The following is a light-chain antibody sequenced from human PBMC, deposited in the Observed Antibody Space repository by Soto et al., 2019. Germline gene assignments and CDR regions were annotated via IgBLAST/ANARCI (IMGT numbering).Light chain of an antibody. CDR2: AAT. Sequence: DTQRTQSPSYASASVGDRFSITCRASQDIRSWLAWYQQRPGKAPKLLIYAATILQSGVPSRFSGSGSGTTFTLTINNLQPDDFASYFCQQANSFPLTFGAGTKVDIK. V-gene: IGKV1-12*01. CDR3: QQANSFPLT. J-gene: IGKJ4*01. CDR1: QDIRSW.